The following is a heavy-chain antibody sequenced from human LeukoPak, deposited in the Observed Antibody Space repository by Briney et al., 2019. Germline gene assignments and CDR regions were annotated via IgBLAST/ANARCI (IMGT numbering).Heavy chain of an antibody. CDR2: INHSGST. J-gene: IGHJ4*02. V-gene: IGHV4-34*01. CDR1: GGSFSGYY. D-gene: IGHD3-10*01. CDR3: TRDGLGELGY. Sequence: SETLSLTCAVYGGSFSGYYWSWIRQPPGKGLEWIGEINHSGSTNYNPSLKSRVTISVDTSKNQFSLKLSSVTAADTAVYYCTRDGLGELGYWGQGTLVTVSS.